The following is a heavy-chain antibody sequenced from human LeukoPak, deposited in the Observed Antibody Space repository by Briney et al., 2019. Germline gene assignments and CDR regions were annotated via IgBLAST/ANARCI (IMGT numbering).Heavy chain of an antibody. D-gene: IGHD6-19*01. CDR3: ARGGGWSSFDY. J-gene: IGHJ4*02. V-gene: IGHV4-34*01. CDR2: INHSGST. Sequence: SETLSLTCAVYGGSFSGHYWSWIRQPPGKGLEWIGEINHSGSTNYNPSLKSRVTISVDTSKNQFSLRLSSVTAADTAVYYCARGGGWSSFDYWGQGTLVTVSS. CDR1: GGSFSGHY.